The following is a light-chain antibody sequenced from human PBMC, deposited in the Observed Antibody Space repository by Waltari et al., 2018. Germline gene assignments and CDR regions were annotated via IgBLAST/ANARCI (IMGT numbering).Light chain of an antibody. CDR3: AAWDDSHWV. CDR2: RNT. V-gene: IGLV1-47*01. J-gene: IGLJ3*02. CDR1: SSNIGSNY. Sequence: QSVLTQPPSASGTPGQRVTISCSGSSSNIGSNYVYWYQPLPGTAPKLLISRNTQRPSGVPDRFSGSQSGTSASLAISGLRSEDEADYYCAAWDDSHWVFGGGTKLTVL.